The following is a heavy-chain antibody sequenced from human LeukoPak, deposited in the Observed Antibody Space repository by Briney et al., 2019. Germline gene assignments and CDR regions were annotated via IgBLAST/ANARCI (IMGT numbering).Heavy chain of an antibody. CDR2: INHSGST. Sequence: ASETLSLTCAVYGGSFSGYYWSWIRQPPGKGLEWIGEINHSGSTNYNPSLKSRVTISVDTSKNQFSLKLSSVTAADTAVYYCARRPPGIAANRRLYYFDYWGQGTLVTVSS. CDR1: GGSFSGYY. J-gene: IGHJ4*02. V-gene: IGHV4-34*01. CDR3: ARRPPGIAANRRLYYFDY. D-gene: IGHD6-13*01.